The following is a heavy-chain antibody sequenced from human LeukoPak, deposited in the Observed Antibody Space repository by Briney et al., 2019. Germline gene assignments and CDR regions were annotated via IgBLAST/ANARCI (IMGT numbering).Heavy chain of an antibody. Sequence: PGRSLRLSCTTSGFSFGVYAMSWVRQAPGKGLEWVGFIRSKAHGGTADYAACVTGRFTISRDDSKSTVYLQMNSLKTEDTAIYYCMVAVYYDSSGYSPATFAGHDYWDLGTLVTVSS. CDR2: IRSKAHGGTA. V-gene: IGHV3-49*04. J-gene: IGHJ4*02. D-gene: IGHD3-22*01. CDR1: GFSFGVYA. CDR3: MVAVYYDSSGYSPATFAGHDY.